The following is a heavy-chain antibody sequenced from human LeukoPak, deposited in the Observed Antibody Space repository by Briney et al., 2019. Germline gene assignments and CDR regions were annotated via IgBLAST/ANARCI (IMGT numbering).Heavy chain of an antibody. CDR1: GGSIRGDR. CDR2: DFVRRT. CDR3: ARDKWRSGSTGVYRSRMDV. Sequence: SGTPCLTCTLSGGSIRGDRWSWIRQPPGKGLGCVGDFVRRTNYNRSINNRLSISVDASKSQLSLKVNSVTGADTAVYYCARDKWRSGSTGVYRSRMDVWGKGATVIVPS. J-gene: IGHJ6*03. D-gene: IGHD6-25*01. V-gene: IGHV4-59*01.